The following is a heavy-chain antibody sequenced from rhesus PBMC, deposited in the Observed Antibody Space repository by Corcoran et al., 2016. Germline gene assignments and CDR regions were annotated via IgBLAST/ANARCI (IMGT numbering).Heavy chain of an antibody. D-gene: IGHD2-27*01. CDR1: GYSISSGYD. CDR3: ARGAGYLRY. CDR2: IYGSSGST. Sequence: QVQLQESGPGVVKPSETLSLNCAVSGYSISSGYDWSWIRQPPGKGLEWIGYIYGSSGSTNYNPSLKNRVTISKDTSKNHFSLKLSSVTAADTAGYYCARGAGYLRYWGQGVLVTVSS. J-gene: IGHJ4*01. V-gene: IGHV4-76*01.